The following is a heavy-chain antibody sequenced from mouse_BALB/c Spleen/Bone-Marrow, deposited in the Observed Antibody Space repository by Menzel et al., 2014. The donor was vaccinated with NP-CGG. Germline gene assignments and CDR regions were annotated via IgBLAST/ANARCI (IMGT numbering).Heavy chain of an antibody. Sequence: LQQSGAELVKPGASVKMSCKASGYTFTSYNMHWVKQTPGQCLEWIGAIYPGNGDTSYNQKFKGKATLTADKSSSTAYMQLSSLTSEDSAVYYCARGGTPYYFDYWGQGTTLTV. CDR3: ARGGTPYYFDY. CDR2: IYPGNGDT. J-gene: IGHJ2*01. V-gene: IGHV1-12*01. D-gene: IGHD2-14*01. CDR1: GYTFTSYN.